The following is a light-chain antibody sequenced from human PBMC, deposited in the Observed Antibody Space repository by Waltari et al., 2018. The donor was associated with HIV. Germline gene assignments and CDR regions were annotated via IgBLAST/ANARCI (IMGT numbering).Light chain of an antibody. V-gene: IGLV2-8*01. Sequence: SALTPPPYAYGSSGPSVTMSRSGTRRYVGGYNSVPWYQQHPGKAPELMIYEVNKRPSGVPDRFSGSKSGNTASLTVSGLQAEDEADYYCSSYAGSNNPYVFGTGTQVTVL. CDR1: RRYVGGYNS. CDR3: SSYAGSNNPYV. J-gene: IGLJ1*01. CDR2: EVN.